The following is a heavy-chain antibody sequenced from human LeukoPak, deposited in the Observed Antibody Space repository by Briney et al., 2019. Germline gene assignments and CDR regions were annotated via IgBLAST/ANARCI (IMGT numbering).Heavy chain of an antibody. CDR1: GYTFTGYY. Sequence: ASVKVSCKASGYTFTGYYMHWVRQAPGQGLEWMGWINPNSGGTNYAQKFQGRVTMTRDTSISTAYMELSRLRSDDTAVYYCARGREMATVHWYFDLWGRGTLVTVSS. CDR3: ARGREMATVHWYFDL. V-gene: IGHV1-2*02. D-gene: IGHD5-24*01. J-gene: IGHJ2*01. CDR2: INPNSGGT.